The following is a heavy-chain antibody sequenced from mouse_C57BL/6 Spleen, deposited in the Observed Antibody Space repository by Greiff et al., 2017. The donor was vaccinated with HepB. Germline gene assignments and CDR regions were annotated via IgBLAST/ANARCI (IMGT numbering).Heavy chain of an antibody. Sequence: EVKVEESGPGMVKPSQSLSLTCTVTGYSITSGYDWHWIRHFPGNKLEWMGYISYSGSTNYNPSLKSRISITHDTSKNHFFLKLNSVTTEDTATYYCARGGDGSFAYWGQGTLVTVSA. D-gene: IGHD2-3*01. CDR1: GYSITSGYD. CDR3: ARGGDGSFAY. J-gene: IGHJ3*01. CDR2: ISYSGST. V-gene: IGHV3-1*01.